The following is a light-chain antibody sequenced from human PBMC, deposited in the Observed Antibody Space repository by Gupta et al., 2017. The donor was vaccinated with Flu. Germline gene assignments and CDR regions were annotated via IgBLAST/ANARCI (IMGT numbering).Light chain of an antibody. CDR2: GVS. J-gene: IGKJ4*01. V-gene: IGKV1-39*01. CDR3: QRSLRTPLT. CDR1: LSVSKY. Sequence: DIPMTQSPSSLSASVGDTVTITCRATLSVSKYLTWYQQQAGKAPKLLIYGVSTLHTGVPARFSASWSEADFVLTIKNLHPEDFGTYFCQRSLRTPLTFGRGTRIDIK.